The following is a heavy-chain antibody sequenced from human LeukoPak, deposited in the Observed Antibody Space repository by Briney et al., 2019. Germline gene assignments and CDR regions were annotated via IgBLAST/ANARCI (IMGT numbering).Heavy chain of an antibody. J-gene: IGHJ4*02. CDR1: GFTFSSYA. V-gene: IGHV3-30-3*01. CDR3: ARDIAPVVAAENY. CDR2: ISYDGSNK. D-gene: IGHD2-15*01. Sequence: PGRSLRLSCAASGFTFSSYAMHWVRQAPGKGLEWVAVISYDGSNKYYADSVKGRFTISRDNSKNTLYLQMNSLRAEDTAVYYCARDIAPVVAAENYWGQGTLVTVSS.